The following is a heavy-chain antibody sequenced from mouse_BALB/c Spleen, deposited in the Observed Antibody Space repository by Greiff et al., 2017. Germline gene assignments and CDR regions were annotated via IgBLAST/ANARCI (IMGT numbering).Heavy chain of an antibody. CDR3: ARDYYDYDGFRFAY. CDR2: ISSGGST. CDR1: GFTFSSYA. V-gene: IGHV5-6-5*01. Sequence: EVKVVESGGGLVKPGGSLKLSCAASGFTFSSYAMSWVRQTPEKRLEWVASISSGGSTYYPDSVKGRFTISRDNARNILYLQMSSLRSEDTAMYYCARDYYDYDGFRFAYWGQGTLVTVSA. J-gene: IGHJ3*01. D-gene: IGHD2-4*01.